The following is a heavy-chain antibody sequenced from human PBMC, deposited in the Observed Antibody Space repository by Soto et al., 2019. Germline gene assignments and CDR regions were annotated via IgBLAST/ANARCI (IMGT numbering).Heavy chain of an antibody. CDR3: ASPFQEGSY. CDR2: ISYDGSNK. J-gene: IGHJ4*02. D-gene: IGHD1-26*01. Sequence: GGSLRLSCAASGFTFSSYAMHWVRQAPGKGLEWVAVISYDGSNKYYADSVKGRFTISRDNSKNTLYLQMNSLRAEDTAVYYCASPFQEGSYWGQGTLVTVSS. CDR1: GFTFSSYA. V-gene: IGHV3-30-3*01.